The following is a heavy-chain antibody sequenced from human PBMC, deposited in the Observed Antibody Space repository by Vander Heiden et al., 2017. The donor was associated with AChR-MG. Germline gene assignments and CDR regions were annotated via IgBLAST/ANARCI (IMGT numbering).Heavy chain of an antibody. J-gene: IGHJ4*02. V-gene: IGHV1-46*03. CDR2: INPSGGST. CDR1: GYTCTSYY. D-gene: IGHD2-15*01. CDR3: ARDLFGGSVDY. Sequence: QVQLVQSGAEVKKPGASVKVSCKASGYTCTSYYMHWARQAPGQGLEWMGIINPSGGSTSYAQKFQGRVTMTRDTSTSTVYMELSSLGSEDTAVYYCARDLFGGSVDYWGQGTLVTVSS.